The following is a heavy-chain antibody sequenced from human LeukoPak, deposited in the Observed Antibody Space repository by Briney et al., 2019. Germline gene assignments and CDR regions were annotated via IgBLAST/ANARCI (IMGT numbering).Heavy chain of an antibody. J-gene: IGHJ4*02. D-gene: IGHD2-2*01. CDR3: ARAPYCSSTSCYDYYFDY. CDR2: INAGNGNT. CDR1: GYTFTSYA. V-gene: IGHV1-3*03. Sequence: ASVKVSCKASGYTFTSYAMHWVRQAPGQRLEWMGWINAGNGNTKYSQEFQGRVTITRDTSASTAYMELSSLRSEDMAVYYCARAPYCSSTSCYDYYFDYWGQGTLVTVSS.